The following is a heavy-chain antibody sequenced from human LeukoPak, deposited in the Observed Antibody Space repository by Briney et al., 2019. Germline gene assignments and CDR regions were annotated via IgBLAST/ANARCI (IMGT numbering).Heavy chain of an antibody. D-gene: IGHD3-16*02. V-gene: IGHV3-7*01. Sequence: GGSLRLSCAASGFTFSSYWMSWVRQAPGKGLEWVANIKQDGSEKYYVDSVKGRFTISRDNAKNSLYLQMNSLRAEDTAVYYCARASPSYDYVWGSYRSYYFDYWGQGTLVTVSS. CDR3: ARASPSYDYVWGSYRSYYFDY. J-gene: IGHJ4*02. CDR2: IKQDGSEK. CDR1: GFTFSSYW.